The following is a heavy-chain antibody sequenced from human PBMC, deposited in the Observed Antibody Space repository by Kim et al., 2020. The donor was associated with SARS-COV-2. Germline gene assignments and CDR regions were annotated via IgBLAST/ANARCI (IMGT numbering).Heavy chain of an antibody. CDR3: ARGRYSYDR. Sequence: SGPTLVNPTQTLTLTCTFSGFSLRDSGMCVTWIRQPPGKALEWLARIDWDGDKHYTTSLKTRLTISKDTSKNQVVLTMTNMDPVDTGTYYCARGRYSYDRWGQGTLVTVSS. D-gene: IGHD3-22*01. CDR2: IDWDGDK. CDR1: GFSLRDSGMC. J-gene: IGHJ4*02. V-gene: IGHV2-70*11.